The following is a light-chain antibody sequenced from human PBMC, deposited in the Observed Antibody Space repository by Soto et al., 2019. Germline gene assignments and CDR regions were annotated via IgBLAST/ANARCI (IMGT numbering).Light chain of an antibody. CDR3: QQYNNWPPYT. J-gene: IGKJ2*01. CDR2: GAS. CDR1: QSVSSN. V-gene: IGKV3-15*01. Sequence: EIVMTQSPATLSVSPGERATLSCRASQSVSSNYLAWYQQKPGQAPRLLIYGASTRATGIPARFSGSGSGTEFTLTISSLQSEDYAVYYCQQYNNWPPYTFGQGTKVDIK.